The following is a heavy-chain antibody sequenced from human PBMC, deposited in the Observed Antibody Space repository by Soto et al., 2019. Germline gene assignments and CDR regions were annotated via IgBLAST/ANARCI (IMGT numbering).Heavy chain of an antibody. CDR3: ARGDSQSTYYYYYYGMDV. Sequence: ASVKVSCKASGYTFTGYYMHWVRQAPGQGLEWMGWINPNSGGTNYAQKFQGWVTMTRDTSISTAYMELSRLRSDDTAVYYCARGDSQSTYYYYYYGMDVWGQGTTVTVSS. CDR1: GYTFTGYY. D-gene: IGHD5-18*01. J-gene: IGHJ6*02. CDR2: INPNSGGT. V-gene: IGHV1-2*04.